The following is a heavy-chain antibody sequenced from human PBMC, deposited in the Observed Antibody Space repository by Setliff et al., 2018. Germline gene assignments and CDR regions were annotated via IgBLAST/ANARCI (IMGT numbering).Heavy chain of an antibody. CDR1: GGSFSNYY. V-gene: IGHV4-34*01. Sequence: PSETLSLTCTVYGGSFSNYYWGWIRQSPGKGLEWIGEINDSGTTNYSPSLKSRVTISLDASTNQFSLKPRSVSAADTAVYYCRYWSGYYNNDYWGQGTLVTVSS. J-gene: IGHJ4*02. D-gene: IGHD3-3*01. CDR3: RYWSGYYNNDY. CDR2: INDSGTT.